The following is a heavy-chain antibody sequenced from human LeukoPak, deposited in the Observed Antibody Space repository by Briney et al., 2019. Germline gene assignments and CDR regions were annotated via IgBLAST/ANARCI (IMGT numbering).Heavy chain of an antibody. V-gene: IGHV3-74*01. J-gene: IGHJ4*02. D-gene: IGHD7-27*01. CDR1: GFAFSSNW. CDR3: ATSLGPLTEY. CDR2: INSGGSGT. Sequence: GGSLRLSCAASGFAFSSNWMHWVRQTPGKGLVWVSRINSGGSGTSYADSVEGRFTISRDNAKNTLYLQMNSLKGEDTAVYYCATSLGPLTEYWGQGTLVTVSS.